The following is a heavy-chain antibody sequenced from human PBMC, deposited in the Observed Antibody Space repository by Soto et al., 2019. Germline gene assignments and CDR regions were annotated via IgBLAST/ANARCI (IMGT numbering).Heavy chain of an antibody. V-gene: IGHV3-33*01. D-gene: IGHD3-16*01. J-gene: IGHJ4*02. CDR3: ARDKTFGGTIGSAFDS. CDR2: IWYDASHK. Sequence: VQVVESGGGVVQPGTSLRLSCAASGFTFNNYGMHWVRQAPGKGLEWVAVIWYDASHKYYADSVKGRFTISRDNSKNTLYLQMSSPRGEDTAVYYCARDKTFGGTIGSAFDSWGQGTLVTVSS. CDR1: GFTFNNYG.